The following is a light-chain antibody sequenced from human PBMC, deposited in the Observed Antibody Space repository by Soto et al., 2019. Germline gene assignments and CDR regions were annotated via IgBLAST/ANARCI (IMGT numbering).Light chain of an antibody. J-gene: IGKJ2*01. CDR3: QQRSNWLMYT. CDR2: DAS. V-gene: IGKV3-11*01. Sequence: EIVLPQSPATLSLSPGERATLSCRASQSVSSYLAWYQQKPGQAPRHLIYDASNRATGIPARFSGSGSGTGFTLTISSLEPEDFAVYYCQQRSNWLMYTFGQGTKLEIK. CDR1: QSVSSY.